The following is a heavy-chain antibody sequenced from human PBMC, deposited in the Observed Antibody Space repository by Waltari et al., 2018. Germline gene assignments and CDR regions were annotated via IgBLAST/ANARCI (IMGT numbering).Heavy chain of an antibody. D-gene: IGHD4-17*01. V-gene: IGHV3-7*01. CDR2: IKKDGSTK. CDR1: GFTFSDYW. J-gene: IGHJ4*02. Sequence: EVQVVESGGDLVQPGGSLRLSCAASGFTFSDYWMGWVRQAPGKGLEWGANIKKDGSTKDYVDSVKGRFTISRDNAKDSLFLQMNSLRAEDTAVYYCARHGDFCFDFWGQGIVVTVSS. CDR3: ARHGDFCFDF.